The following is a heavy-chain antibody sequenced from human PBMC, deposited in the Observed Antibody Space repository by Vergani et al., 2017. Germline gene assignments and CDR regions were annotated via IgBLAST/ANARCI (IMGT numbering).Heavy chain of an antibody. CDR2: NSGST. V-gene: IGHV4-61*01. Sequence: QVQLQESGPGLVKPSETLSLTCTVSGGSVSSGSYYWSWIRQPPGKGLEWIGNSGSTTYNPSLKSRVTISVDTSTNRFSLKLTSVTPADTAVYYCARDSNWFDPWGQGTLVTVSS. CDR1: GGSVSSGSYY. J-gene: IGHJ5*02. CDR3: ARDSNWFDP.